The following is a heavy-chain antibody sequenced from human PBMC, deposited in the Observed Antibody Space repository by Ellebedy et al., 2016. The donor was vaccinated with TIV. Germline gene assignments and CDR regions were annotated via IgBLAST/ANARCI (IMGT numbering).Heavy chain of an antibody. J-gene: IGHJ6*02. CDR1: GFTFGDYT. V-gene: IGHV3-9*01. D-gene: IGHD3-10*01. Sequence: SLKISXAASGFTFGDYTMHWVRQVPGKGLEWVSAINWNSGVVDYVDSVKGRFTISRDNAKNSLYLQMNSLRAEDTALYYCARSYMVRGLTEYYYAMDVWGQGTAVTVSS. CDR2: INWNSGVV. CDR3: ARSYMVRGLTEYYYAMDV.